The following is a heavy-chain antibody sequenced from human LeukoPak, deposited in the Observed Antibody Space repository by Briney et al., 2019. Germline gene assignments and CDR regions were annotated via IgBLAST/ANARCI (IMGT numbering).Heavy chain of an antibody. CDR1: GFTFSSYS. V-gene: IGHV3-21*01. CDR2: ISSSSSYI. CDR3: ARDQGIAAAGSLDYYYYMDV. D-gene: IGHD6-13*01. Sequence: GGSLRLSCAAPGFTFSSYSMNWVRQAPGKGLEWVSSISSSSSYIYYADSVKGRFTISRDNAKNSLYLQMNSLRAEDTAVYYCARDQGIAAAGSLDYYYYMDVWGKGTTVTVSS. J-gene: IGHJ6*03.